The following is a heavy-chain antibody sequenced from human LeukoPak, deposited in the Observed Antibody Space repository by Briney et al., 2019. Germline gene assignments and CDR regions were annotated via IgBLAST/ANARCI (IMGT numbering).Heavy chain of an antibody. J-gene: IGHJ6*03. CDR3: ASGNDYFYYYYYMDV. D-gene: IGHD2/OR15-2a*01. V-gene: IGHV3-53*01. CDR1: GFTVSSNY. CDR2: IYSGGST. Sequence: GGSLRLSCAASGFTVSSNYMSWVRQAPGKGLEGGSVIYSGGSTYYADSVKGRFPISRDNSKNTLYLQMNSLRAEDTAVYYCASGNDYFYYYYYMDVWGKGTTVTVSS.